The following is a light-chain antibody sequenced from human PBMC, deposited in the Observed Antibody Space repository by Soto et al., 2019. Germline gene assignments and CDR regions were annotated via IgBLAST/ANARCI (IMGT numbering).Light chain of an antibody. V-gene: IGKV1-39*01. CDR1: QSISTY. J-gene: IGKJ3*01. CDR3: QQSYSTPFA. Sequence: DIQMTQSPSSLSASVGDRVTITCRASQSISTYLNWYQQKPGKAPKLLIYAASTLERGVPSRFSGSGSGTDSTLTIRSLQPEDFAAYYCQQSYSTPFAFGPGTKVDIK. CDR2: AAS.